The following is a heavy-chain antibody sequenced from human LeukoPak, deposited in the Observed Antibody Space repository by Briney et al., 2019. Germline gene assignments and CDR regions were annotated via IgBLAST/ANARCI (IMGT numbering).Heavy chain of an antibody. Sequence: ASVKVSCKASGYTFTGYYMHWVRQAPGQGLEWMGWISAYNGNTNYAQKLQGRVTMTTDTSTSTAYMELRSLRSDDTAVYYCARDPPVLRYFDWLSDAFDIWGQGTMVTVSS. D-gene: IGHD3-9*01. V-gene: IGHV1-18*04. CDR3: ARDPPVLRYFDWLSDAFDI. CDR2: ISAYNGNT. J-gene: IGHJ3*02. CDR1: GYTFTGYY.